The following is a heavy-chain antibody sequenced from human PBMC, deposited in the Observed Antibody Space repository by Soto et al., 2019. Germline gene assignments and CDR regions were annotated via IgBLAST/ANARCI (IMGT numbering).Heavy chain of an antibody. CDR1: GYHFTNFW. CDR2: IDPSDSYS. CDR3: ARHFPLPTDLQFYYYYYYGVDV. V-gene: IGHV5-10-1*01. D-gene: IGHD3-3*02. Sequence: GESLKISCKASGYHFTNFWISWMRQVPGKGLEWMGRIDPSDSYSNYRPSFQGHITISADKSINTAYLHFSNLKASDTAVYYCARHFPLPTDLQFYYYYYYGVDVWGHGTAVTVSS. J-gene: IGHJ6*02.